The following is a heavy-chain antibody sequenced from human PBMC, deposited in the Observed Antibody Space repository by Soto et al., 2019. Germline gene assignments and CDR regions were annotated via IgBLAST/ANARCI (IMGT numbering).Heavy chain of an antibody. V-gene: IGHV4-59*01. CDR1: GASISSYY. J-gene: IGHJ1*01. CDR3: AAPPRY. D-gene: IGHD6-6*01. CDR2: MHDSGST. Sequence: QVQLQESGPGLVKPSETLSLTCTVSGASISSYYWNWIRQPPGKGLEWIGYMHDSGSTSYNPSFKSRVTISLDTSRNQLSLKLTSVTAADTAVYYCAAPPRYWGQGILVTVSS.